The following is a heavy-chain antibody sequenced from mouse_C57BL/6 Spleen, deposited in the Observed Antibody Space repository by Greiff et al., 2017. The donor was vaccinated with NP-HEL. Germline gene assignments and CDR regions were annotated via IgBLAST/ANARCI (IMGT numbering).Heavy chain of an antibody. CDR2: ISSGSSTI. CDR3: ARGGSSGYGFAY. J-gene: IGHJ3*01. Sequence: EVQLQESGGGLVKPGGSLKLSCAASGFTFSDYGMHWVRQAPEKGLEWVAYISSGSSTIYYADTVKGRFTISRDNAKNTLFLQMTSLRSEDTAMYYCARGGSSGYGFAYWGQGTLVTVSA. CDR1: GFTFSDYG. D-gene: IGHD3-2*02. V-gene: IGHV5-17*01.